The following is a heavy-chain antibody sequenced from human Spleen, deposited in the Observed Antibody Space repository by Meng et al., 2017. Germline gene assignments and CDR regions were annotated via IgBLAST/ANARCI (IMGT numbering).Heavy chain of an antibody. D-gene: IGHD2-2*01. J-gene: IGHJ4*02. Sequence: GESLKISCAASGFPFSIYAMNWVRQAPGKGLEWVSAISGSGSSTYYADSVKGRLTISRDNSKNTLHLEMNSLRAEDTAVYYCARDRGRYCSSTSCRGSYYFDYWGQGTLVTVSS. V-gene: IGHV3-23*01. CDR2: ISGSGSST. CDR3: ARDRGRYCSSTSCRGSYYFDY. CDR1: GFPFSIYA.